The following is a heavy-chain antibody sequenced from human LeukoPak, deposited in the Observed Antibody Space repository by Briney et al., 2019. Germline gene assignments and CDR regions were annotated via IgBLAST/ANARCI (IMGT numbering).Heavy chain of an antibody. J-gene: IGHJ5*02. CDR2: ISSSNDYI. CDR3: VRIPNSAGFPNWFDP. CDR1: GFTFSTST. V-gene: IGHV3-21*01. Sequence: GGSLRLSCAASGFTFSTSTMNWVRHAPGKGLEWVSYISSSNDYIYYADSVKGRFTISRDNAKNSLYLQMNSLRAEDTAVYYCVRIPNSAGFPNWFDPWGQGTLVTVSS. D-gene: IGHD6-19*01.